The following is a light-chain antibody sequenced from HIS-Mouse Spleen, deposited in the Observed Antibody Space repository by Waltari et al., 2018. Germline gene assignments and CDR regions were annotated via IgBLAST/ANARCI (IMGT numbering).Light chain of an antibody. J-gene: IGKJ4*01. CDR1: QSVSSN. CDR3: QQYNNWPLT. CDR2: GAS. V-gene: IGKV3D-15*03. Sequence: EIVMTQSPATLSVSPGERATLSCRASQSVSSNLAWYQQKPGQAPRLLIYGASIRATGIPARFSGSGSGTEFTLTISILQSEDVAVYYCQQYNNWPLTFGGGTKVEIK.